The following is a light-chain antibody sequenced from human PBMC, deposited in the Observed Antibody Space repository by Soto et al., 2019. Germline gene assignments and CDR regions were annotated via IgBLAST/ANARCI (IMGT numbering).Light chain of an antibody. J-gene: IGKJ4*01. V-gene: IGKV3-11*01. Sequence: TQSPATLSVSPGERSTLSGRASQSLSSYLAWYQQKPGKAPRLLLYDASNRATGIPARFSGSGSGTDFTLTISRLEPEDFAVYYCQQRSTWPNFGGGIKVDIK. CDR3: QQRSTWPN. CDR1: QSLSSY. CDR2: DAS.